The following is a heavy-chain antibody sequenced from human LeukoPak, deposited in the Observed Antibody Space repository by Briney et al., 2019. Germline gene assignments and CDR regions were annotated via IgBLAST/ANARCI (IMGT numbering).Heavy chain of an antibody. Sequence: PGGSLRLSCAASGFTVSSNYMSWVRQAPGKGLEWVSIIYSGGSTNYADSVKGRFTISRDNSKNTLYLQMNSLRAEDTAVYYCANERGYNFGYSFDYWGQGTLVTVSS. CDR2: IYSGGST. D-gene: IGHD5-18*01. CDR3: ANERGYNFGYSFDY. J-gene: IGHJ4*02. V-gene: IGHV3-53*05. CDR1: GFTVSSNY.